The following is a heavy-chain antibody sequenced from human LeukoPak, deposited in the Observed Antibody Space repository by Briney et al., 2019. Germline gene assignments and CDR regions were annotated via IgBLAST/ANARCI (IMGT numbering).Heavy chain of an antibody. D-gene: IGHD3-22*01. CDR2: VSYLGDDQ. Sequence: GGSLRLSCAASGFTFRSYGIHWVRQSPGKGLEWVAAVSYLGDDQFYAESVKGRFTISRDNSKKTVFLQMNSLRGEDTAVYYCAKDRSSGPHYYYGMDVWGRGTTVIVSS. J-gene: IGHJ6*02. V-gene: IGHV3-30*18. CDR3: AKDRSSGPHYYYGMDV. CDR1: GFTFRSYG.